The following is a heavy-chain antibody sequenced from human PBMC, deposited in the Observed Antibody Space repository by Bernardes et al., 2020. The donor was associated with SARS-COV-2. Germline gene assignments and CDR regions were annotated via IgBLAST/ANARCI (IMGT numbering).Heavy chain of an antibody. CDR2: INPNSGGT. Sequence: ASVKVSCKASGYTFTGYYMHWVRQAPGQGLEWMGWINPNSGGTNYAQKFQGRVTMTRDTSISTAYMELSRLRSDDTAVYYCARSLGYCSSTSCYNWYFDLWGRGTLVTGSS. J-gene: IGHJ2*01. CDR1: GYTFTGYY. D-gene: IGHD2-2*02. V-gene: IGHV1-2*02. CDR3: ARSLGYCSSTSCYNWYFDL.